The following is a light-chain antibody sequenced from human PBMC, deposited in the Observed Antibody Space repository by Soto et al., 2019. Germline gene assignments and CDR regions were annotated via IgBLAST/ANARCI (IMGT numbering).Light chain of an antibody. CDR2: GAS. CDR3: LQYVSSPWT. CDR1: QTVGGRY. J-gene: IGKJ1*01. Sequence: EIVLTQSAATLSLSLGERATLSCRASQTVGGRYLAWFQQKPGQTPRLLIYGASTRAAGVPDRFSGSGSGTDFSLTISRLEPEDVAVYYCLQYVSSPWTFGQGTKVEV. V-gene: IGKV3-20*01.